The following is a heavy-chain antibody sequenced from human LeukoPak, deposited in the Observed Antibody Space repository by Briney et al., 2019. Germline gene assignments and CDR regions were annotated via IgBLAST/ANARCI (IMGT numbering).Heavy chain of an antibody. D-gene: IGHD7-27*01. J-gene: IGHJ3*02. CDR3: ARTSGPRGAFDI. CDR2: IINSGSDI. CDR1: GFTFSSYE. V-gene: IGHV3-21*01. Sequence: PGGSLRLSCSASGFTFSSYEINWVRQAPGKGLEWVSSIINSGSDISYADSVKGRFTVSRDNAKNSLFLQMNSLRAEDTAVYYCARTSGPRGAFDIWGQGTMVTASS.